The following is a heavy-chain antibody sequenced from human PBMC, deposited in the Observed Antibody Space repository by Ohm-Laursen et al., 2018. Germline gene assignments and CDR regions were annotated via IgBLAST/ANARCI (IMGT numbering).Heavy chain of an antibody. Sequence: SLRLSCAASGFTFSTYSMNWVRQAPGKGLEWVSYISDSSSSVYYADSVRGRFTISRDNAKNSLYLQMNSLRAEDTAVYYCAREGLLRGDFDIWGQGTMVTVSS. D-gene: IGHD2/OR15-2a*01. J-gene: IGHJ3*02. CDR3: AREGLLRGDFDI. V-gene: IGHV3-48*04. CDR1: GFTFSTYS. CDR2: ISDSSSSV.